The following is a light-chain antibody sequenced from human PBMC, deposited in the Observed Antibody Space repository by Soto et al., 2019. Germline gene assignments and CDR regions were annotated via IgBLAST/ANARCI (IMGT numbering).Light chain of an antibody. J-gene: IGKJ1*01. V-gene: IGKV3-20*01. CDR3: HQPGGSSST. CDR2: GAS. CDR1: QSIRPTY. Sequence: GLTQSPLPLSFGRLERVTLSCRASQSIRPTYLACCQHKPGQAPRLLIYGASSRATGSPDRFSGSGSGTDYTLTTIRLEPEDFAVYYCHQPGGSSSTFGQGTKVDIK.